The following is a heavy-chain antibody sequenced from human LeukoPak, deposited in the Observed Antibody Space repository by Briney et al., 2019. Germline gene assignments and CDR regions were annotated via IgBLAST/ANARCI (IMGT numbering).Heavy chain of an antibody. D-gene: IGHD3-10*01. CDR3: ARDMVRAFDY. V-gene: IGHV3-48*04. CDR2: ISSSGSTM. J-gene: IGHJ4*02. CDR1: GFSFSSYS. Sequence: GGSLRLSCAASGFSFSSYSVNWVRQAPGKGLEWVSYISSSGSTMYYADSVKGRFTISRDNAKNSLYLQMNSLRAEDTAVYYCARDMVRAFDYWGQGTLVTVSS.